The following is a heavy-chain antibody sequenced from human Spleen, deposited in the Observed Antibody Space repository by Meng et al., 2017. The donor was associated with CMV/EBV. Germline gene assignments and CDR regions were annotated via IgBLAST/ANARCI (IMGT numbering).Heavy chain of an antibody. CDR3: ARDFPRYDAFDI. V-gene: IGHV3-30*04. CDR1: GFTFISYA. Sequence: GESLKISCVASGFTFISYAMHWVRQAPGKGLEWVTVISFDGRNIYYADSVKGRFTISRDNSKNTLYLQMNSLRAEDTAVYYCARDFPRYDAFDIWGQGTMVTVSS. J-gene: IGHJ3*02. D-gene: IGHD5-18*01. CDR2: ISFDGRNI.